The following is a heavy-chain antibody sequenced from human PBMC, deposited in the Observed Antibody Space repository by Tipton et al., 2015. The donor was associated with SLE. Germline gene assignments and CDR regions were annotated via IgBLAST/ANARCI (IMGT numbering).Heavy chain of an antibody. CDR2: INSDGSST. V-gene: IGHV3-74*01. Sequence: SLRLSCAASGFTFSSYWMHWVRQAPGKGLVWVSRINSDGSSTSYADSVKGRFTISRDNAKNTLYLQMNSLRAEGTAVYYCAKDRVAGFLDALDIWGQGTMVAVSS. D-gene: IGHD6-19*01. CDR1: GFTFSSYW. J-gene: IGHJ3*02. CDR3: AKDRVAGFLDALDI.